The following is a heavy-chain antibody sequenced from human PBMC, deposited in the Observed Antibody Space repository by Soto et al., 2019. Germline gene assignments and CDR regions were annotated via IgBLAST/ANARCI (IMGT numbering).Heavy chain of an antibody. Sequence: EVQLVESGGGLVQPGGSLRLYCAASGFTFSSYWMSWFRQAPGKGLEWVANIKQDGSEKYYVDSVKGRFTISRDNTKNLMYLQMNSLRAEDTAVYYCAGGSGWIFDHWGQGTLVTVSS. CDR2: IKQDGSEK. D-gene: IGHD6-19*01. J-gene: IGHJ4*02. CDR3: AGGSGWIFDH. V-gene: IGHV3-7*01. CDR1: GFTFSSYW.